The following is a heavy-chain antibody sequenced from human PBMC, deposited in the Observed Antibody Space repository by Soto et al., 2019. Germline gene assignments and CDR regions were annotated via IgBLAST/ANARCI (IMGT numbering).Heavy chain of an antibody. J-gene: IGHJ5*02. CDR1: GYTFINYD. CDR2: MNPCSGKT. CDR3: ARMASAGTLNWFDP. V-gene: IGHV1-8*02. Sequence: ASVKVSCKASGYTFINYDISWVRQATGQGLEWMGWMNPCSGKTSYANKFQGRVTMTRDASTSTAHLELSSLTSEDTAVYYCARMASAGTLNWFDPWGQGTLVTVSS. D-gene: IGHD6-13*01.